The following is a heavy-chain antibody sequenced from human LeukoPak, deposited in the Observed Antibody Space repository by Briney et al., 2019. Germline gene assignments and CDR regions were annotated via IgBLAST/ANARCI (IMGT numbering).Heavy chain of an antibody. D-gene: IGHD1-7*01. CDR1: GYTFTSYG. V-gene: IGHV1-18*01. CDR3: ARAIGITGTNWFDP. CDR2: ISAYNGNT. Sequence: ASVKVSCKASGYTFTSYGISWVRQAPGQGLEWMGWISAYNGNTNYAQKLQGRVTMTTDTSTSTAYMELRSLRSDDTAVYYCARAIGITGTNWFDPWGQGTLVTASS. J-gene: IGHJ5*02.